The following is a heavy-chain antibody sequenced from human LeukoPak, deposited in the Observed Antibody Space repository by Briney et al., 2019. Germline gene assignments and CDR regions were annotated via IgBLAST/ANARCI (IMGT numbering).Heavy chain of an antibody. Sequence: SETLSLTCTVSGGSISSGSSYWGWIRQPPGKGLEWIGSVYYSGNTYYNPSLKSRVTISADTSKNQFSLKLSSVTAADTAVYYCASQRIVRAAGEHYWGQGTLVTVSS. J-gene: IGHJ4*02. D-gene: IGHD1-26*01. V-gene: IGHV4-39*01. CDR3: ASQRIVRAAGEHY. CDR2: VYYSGNT. CDR1: GGSISSGSSY.